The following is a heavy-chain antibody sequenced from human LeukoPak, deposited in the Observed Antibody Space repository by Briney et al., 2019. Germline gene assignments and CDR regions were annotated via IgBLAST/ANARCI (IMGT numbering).Heavy chain of an antibody. Sequence: GGSLRLSCAASGFTFSSYSMNWVRQAPGKGLEWVSSISSSSSYIYYADSVKGRFTISRDNAKNSLYLQMNSLRAEDTAVYYCTRVGAVAVNFDYWGQGTLVTVSS. V-gene: IGHV3-21*03. CDR1: GFTFSSYS. J-gene: IGHJ4*02. CDR2: ISSSSSYI. D-gene: IGHD6-19*01. CDR3: TRVGAVAVNFDY.